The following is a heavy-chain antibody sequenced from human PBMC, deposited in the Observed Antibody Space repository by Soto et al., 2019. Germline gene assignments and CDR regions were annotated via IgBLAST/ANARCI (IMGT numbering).Heavy chain of an antibody. CDR2: IYTSGST. CDR3: ARDRMTTVTTELGYYYGMDV. D-gene: IGHD4-17*01. V-gene: IGHV4-4*07. Sequence: SETLSLTCTVSGGSISSYYWSWIRQPAGKGLEWIGRIYTSGSTNYNPSLKSRVTMSVDTSKNQFSLKLSSVTAADTAVYYCARDRMTTVTTELGYYYGMDVWGPGTTVTVSS. J-gene: IGHJ6*02. CDR1: GGSISSYY.